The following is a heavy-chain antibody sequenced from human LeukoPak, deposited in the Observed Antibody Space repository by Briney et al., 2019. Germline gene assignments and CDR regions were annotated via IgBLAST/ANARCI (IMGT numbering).Heavy chain of an antibody. V-gene: IGHV4-61*02. CDR2: IYTSGST. CDR3: ARGPYKYDRSGAFDI. D-gene: IGHD3-22*01. Sequence: PSETLSLTCTVSGDSISSGNYYWSWIRQPAGKGLEWIGRIYTSGSTNYNPSLKSRVTISVDTSKNQFSLKLTSVTAADTAVYYCARGPYKYDRSGAFDIWGQGTMVTVSS. CDR1: GDSISSGNYY. J-gene: IGHJ3*02.